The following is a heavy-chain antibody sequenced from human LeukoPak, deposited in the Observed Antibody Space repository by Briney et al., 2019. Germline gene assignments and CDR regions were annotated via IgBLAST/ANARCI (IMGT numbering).Heavy chain of an antibody. V-gene: IGHV4-39*01. CDR1: GGSISSSSYY. CDR3: ATTGDSSSLFDY. J-gene: IGHJ4*02. CDR2: IYYSGST. Sequence: SETLSLTCTVSGGSISSSSYYWGWIRQPPGKGLEWIGSIYYSGSTYYNPSLKSRVTISVDTSKNQFSLKLSSVTAADTAVCYCATTGDSSSLFDYWGQGTLVTVSS. D-gene: IGHD6-13*01.